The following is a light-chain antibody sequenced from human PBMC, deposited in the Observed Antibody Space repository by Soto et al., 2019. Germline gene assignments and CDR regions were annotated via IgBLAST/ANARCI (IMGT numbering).Light chain of an antibody. CDR2: GAS. J-gene: IGKJ4*01. CDR3: QQYASSPSLT. CDR1: QSVSSDY. V-gene: IGKV3-20*01. Sequence: EIVLTQSPGTLSLSPGERATLSCRASQSVSSDYLAWYQQKPGQAPRLLIYGASSRATGIPDRFSGSGSGKDFTLTISRLEPEDFAVYYCQQYASSPSLTFGGGTKVEIK.